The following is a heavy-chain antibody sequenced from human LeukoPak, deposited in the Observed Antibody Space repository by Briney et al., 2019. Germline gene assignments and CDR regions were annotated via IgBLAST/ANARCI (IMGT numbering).Heavy chain of an antibody. D-gene: IGHD3-10*02. CDR1: GFTFSSYE. CDR2: ISSSGSTI. CDR3: AELGITMIGGV. J-gene: IGHJ6*04. Sequence: AGSLRLSCVASGFTFSSYEMNWVRQAPGKGLEWVSYISSSGSTIYYADSVKGRCTISRDNAKNSLYLQMNSLRAEDTAVYYCAELGITMIGGVWGKGTTVTISS. V-gene: IGHV3-48*03.